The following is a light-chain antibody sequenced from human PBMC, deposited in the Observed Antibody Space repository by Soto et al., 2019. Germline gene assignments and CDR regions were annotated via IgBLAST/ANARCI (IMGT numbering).Light chain of an antibody. CDR1: QSMYNN. V-gene: IGKV3-15*01. J-gene: IGKJ4*01. Sequence: EIVMTQSPATLSVSPGERATLSCRASQSMYNNLAWYQQKPGQAPRLLIYHASARATGIPARFSGSGSGKAFTLTISSLQSEDFAVYYCQQYNNWPLTFGGGNKVEI. CDR2: HAS. CDR3: QQYNNWPLT.